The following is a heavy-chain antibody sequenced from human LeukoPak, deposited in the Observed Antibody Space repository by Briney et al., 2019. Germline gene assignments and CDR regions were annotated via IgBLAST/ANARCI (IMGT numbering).Heavy chain of an antibody. CDR2: ISSSSTYI. Sequence: GGSLRLSCAASGFTFSSYTMNWVRQGPGKGLEWVSSISSSSTYINYADSLKGRFTISRDNAEKSLYLQMNSLRDEDTAVYYCARAVVMVRGGSWYFDLWGRGTLVAVSS. D-gene: IGHD3-10*01. J-gene: IGHJ2*01. V-gene: IGHV3-21*01. CDR1: GFTFSSYT. CDR3: ARAVVMVRGGSWYFDL.